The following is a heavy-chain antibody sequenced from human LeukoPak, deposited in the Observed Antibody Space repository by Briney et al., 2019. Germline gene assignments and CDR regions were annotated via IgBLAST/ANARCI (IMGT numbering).Heavy chain of an antibody. V-gene: IGHV1-18*01. J-gene: IGHJ4*02. CDR3: ARGGADIDG. CDR1: GYTFTTYG. CDR2: ISTYNGNT. Sequence: GASVKVSCKASGYTFTTYGISWVRQAPGQGLEWMGWISTYNGNTKYAQKIQGRAAMITDTSTSTAYMELRSLRSDDTAVYYCARGGADIDGWGQGTLVTVSS. D-gene: IGHD3-16*01.